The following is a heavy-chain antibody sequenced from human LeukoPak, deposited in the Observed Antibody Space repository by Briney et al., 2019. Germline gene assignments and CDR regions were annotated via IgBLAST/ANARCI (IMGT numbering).Heavy chain of an antibody. Sequence: SETLSLTCTVSGYSISSGYYWGWIRQPPGKGLEWIGSIYHSGSTYYNPSLKSRVTISVDTSKNQFSLKLSSVTAADTAVYYCARDTYYYGSGSYAFDYWGQGTLVTVSS. V-gene: IGHV4-38-2*02. CDR2: IYHSGST. CDR1: GYSISSGYY. CDR3: ARDTYYYGSGSYAFDY. D-gene: IGHD3-10*01. J-gene: IGHJ4*02.